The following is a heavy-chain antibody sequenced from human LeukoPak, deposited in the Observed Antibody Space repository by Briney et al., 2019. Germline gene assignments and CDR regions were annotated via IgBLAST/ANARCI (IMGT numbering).Heavy chain of an antibody. CDR2: IYSSGRT. V-gene: IGHV4-59*01. D-gene: IGHD3-3*01. CDR3: ARSHDFWSGYYSIGAFDI. CDR1: GGSISGYY. J-gene: IGHJ3*02. Sequence: SETLSLTCAVSGGSISGYYWSWIRQSPGRGLEYIGHIYSSGRTDYNPSLQSRVTISVDTSRNQFSLWLNSVTAADTAVYYCARSHDFWSGYYSIGAFDIWGQGTMVTVSS.